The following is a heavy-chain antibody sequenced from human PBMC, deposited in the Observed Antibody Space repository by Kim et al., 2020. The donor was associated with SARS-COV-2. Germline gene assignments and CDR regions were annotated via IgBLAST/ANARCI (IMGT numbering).Heavy chain of an antibody. J-gene: IGHJ3*02. V-gene: IGHV4-59*13. CDR2: IYYSGST. CDR1: GGSISSYY. CDR3: ARDGIAAAGTFRDAFDI. Sequence: SETLSLTCTVSGGSISSYYWSWIRQPPGKGLEWIGYIYYSGSTNYNPSLKSRVTISVDTSKNQFSLKLSSVTAADTAVYYCARDGIAAAGTFRDAFDIWGQGAMVTVSS. D-gene: IGHD6-13*01.